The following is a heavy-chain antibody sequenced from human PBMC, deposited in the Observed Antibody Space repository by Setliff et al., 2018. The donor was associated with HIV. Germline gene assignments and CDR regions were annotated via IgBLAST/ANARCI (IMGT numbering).Heavy chain of an antibody. CDR3: ARVPVSSYYHYMDV. V-gene: IGHV1-18*01. Sequence: ASVKVSCKASGYSFVNYHIIWVRRAPGQGLEWVGSISASSVNTNFTQGRVTMTTDTSTRTAYMELRSLRSDGTAVYYCARVPVSSYYHYMDVWGKGTTVTVSS. J-gene: IGHJ6*03. CDR1: GYSFVNYH. D-gene: IGHD6-13*01. CDR2: ISASSVNT.